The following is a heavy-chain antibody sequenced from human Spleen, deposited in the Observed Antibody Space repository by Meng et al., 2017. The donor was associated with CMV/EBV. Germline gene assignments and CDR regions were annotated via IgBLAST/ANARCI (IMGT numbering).Heavy chain of an antibody. Sequence: SVKVSCKASGGTFSSYTISWVRQTPGQGLEWMGRIIPILGIANYAQKFQGRVTITADKSTSTAYMELSSLRSEDTAVYYCAHYTIRYCGSDRGFYNWFDPWGQGILVTVST. CDR2: IIPILGIA. D-gene: IGHD2-21*02. V-gene: IGHV1-69*02. CDR3: AHYTIRYCGSDRGFYNWFDP. CDR1: GGTFSSYT. J-gene: IGHJ5*02.